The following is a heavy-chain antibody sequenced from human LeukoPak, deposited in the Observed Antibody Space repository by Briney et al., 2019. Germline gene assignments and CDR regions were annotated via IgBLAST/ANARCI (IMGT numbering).Heavy chain of an antibody. Sequence: SETLSLTCTVSGGSISSSSYYWGWVRQPPGKGLEWIGSIYYSGSTYYSPSLKSRVTISVDTSKNQFSLKLSSVTAADTAVYYCASDPIAASTYWGQGTLVTVSS. J-gene: IGHJ4*02. D-gene: IGHD6-13*01. CDR3: ASDPIAASTY. V-gene: IGHV4-39*01. CDR1: GGSISSSSYY. CDR2: IYYSGST.